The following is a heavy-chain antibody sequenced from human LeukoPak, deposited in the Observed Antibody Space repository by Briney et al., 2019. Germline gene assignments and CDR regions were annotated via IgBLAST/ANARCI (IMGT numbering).Heavy chain of an antibody. D-gene: IGHD2-2*01. CDR3: APDVGRVVQAASV. V-gene: IGHV3-30*02. J-gene: IGHJ4*02. Sequence: GGSLRLYCAASGFTFNSYGMQWVRPAPGEGLGWVAFIRYDGSNKYYADSVKGRFTISRDNSKNTLYLQMNSLRAEDTAVYYCAPDVGRVVQAASVWGQGTLVTVSS. CDR1: GFTFNSYG. CDR2: IRYDGSNK.